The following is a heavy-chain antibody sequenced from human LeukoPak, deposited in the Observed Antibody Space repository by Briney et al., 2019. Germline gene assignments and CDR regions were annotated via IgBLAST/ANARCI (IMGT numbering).Heavy chain of an antibody. J-gene: IGHJ4*02. D-gene: IGHD3-22*01. CDR3: AHSSYDSSGYYYFDY. Sequence: SGPTLVNPTQTLTLACSFSGVSLSTSGVGVGWIRQPPGKDLEWLAFIYWNDDKRYSPSLKSRLTITKDISKNQVVLTVSNMDPVDIATYFCAHSSYDSSGYYYFDYWGQGTLVTVSS. CDR1: GVSLSTSGVG. V-gene: IGHV2-5*01. CDR2: IYWNDDK.